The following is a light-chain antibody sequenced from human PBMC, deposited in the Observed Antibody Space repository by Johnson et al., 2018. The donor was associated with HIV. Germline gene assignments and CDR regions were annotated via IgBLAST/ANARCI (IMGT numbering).Light chain of an antibody. J-gene: IGLJ1*01. CDR3: GTWDSSRSAWFYV. V-gene: IGLV1-51*01. Sequence: QSVLTQPPSVSAAPGQKVTISCSGSSSNIGNNYVYWYQQLPGTAPKLLIYDNNKRPSGITDRFSGSKSGTSATLGITGLQTGDEADYYCGTWDSSRSAWFYVYGTGTNVTVL. CDR2: DNN. CDR1: SSNIGNNY.